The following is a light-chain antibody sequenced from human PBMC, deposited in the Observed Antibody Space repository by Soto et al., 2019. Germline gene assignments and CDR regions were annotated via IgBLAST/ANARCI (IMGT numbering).Light chain of an antibody. J-gene: IGKJ3*01. Sequence: DIQMTQSPSSLSASVGDRVTITCRASQIIGNYLNWYQQKPGKAPKFLIYAASTLQSGVPSRFSGSGSGTDFTLTINSLQPEDFAAYYCQQTYNTPFTFGPGTKVDIK. CDR2: AAS. V-gene: IGKV1-39*01. CDR3: QQTYNTPFT. CDR1: QIIGNY.